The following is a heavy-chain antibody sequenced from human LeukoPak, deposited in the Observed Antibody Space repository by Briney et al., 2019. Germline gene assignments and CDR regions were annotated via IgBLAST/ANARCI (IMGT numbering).Heavy chain of an antibody. CDR2: ISSSGSTI. V-gene: IGHV3-48*04. CDR3: AREKDSSSLGNSFDY. D-gene: IGHD6-6*01. Sequence: GSLRLSCAASGFTFSTYSMNWVRQAPGKGLEWVSYISSSGSTIYYADSVKGRFTISRDNAKNSLYLQMNSLRAEDTALYYCAREKDSSSLGNSFDYWGQGTLVTVSS. CDR1: GFTFSTYS. J-gene: IGHJ4*02.